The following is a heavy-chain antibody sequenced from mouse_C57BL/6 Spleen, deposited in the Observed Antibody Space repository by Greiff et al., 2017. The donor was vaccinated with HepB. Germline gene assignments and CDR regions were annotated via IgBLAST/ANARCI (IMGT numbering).Heavy chain of an antibody. V-gene: IGHV1-5*01. Sequence: VQLQQSGTVLARPGASVKMSCKTSGYTFTSYWMHWVKQRPGQGLEWIGAIYPGNSDTSYNQKFKGKAKLTAVTSASTAYMELSSLTNEDSAVYYCTSLITTVYAMDYWGQGTSGTVSS. CDR1: GYTFTSYW. J-gene: IGHJ4*01. CDR2: IYPGNSDT. D-gene: IGHD1-1*01. CDR3: TSLITTVYAMDY.